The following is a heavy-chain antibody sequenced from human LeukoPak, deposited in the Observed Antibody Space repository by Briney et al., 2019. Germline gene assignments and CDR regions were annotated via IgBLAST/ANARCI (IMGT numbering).Heavy chain of an antibody. Sequence: ASVKVSCKASGGTFSSYAISWVRQAPGQGLEWVGGIIPIFGTANYAQKFQGRVTITTDESTSTAYMELSSLRSEDTAVYYCARSYSNYSRSKKYYFDYWGQGTLVTVSS. CDR1: GGTFSSYA. D-gene: IGHD4-11*01. CDR3: ARSYSNYSRSKKYYFDY. V-gene: IGHV1-69*05. CDR2: IIPIFGTA. J-gene: IGHJ4*02.